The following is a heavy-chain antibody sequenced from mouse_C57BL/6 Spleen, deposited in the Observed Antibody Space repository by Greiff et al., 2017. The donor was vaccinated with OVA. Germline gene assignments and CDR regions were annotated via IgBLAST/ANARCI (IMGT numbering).Heavy chain of an antibody. J-gene: IGHJ1*03. Sequence: EVHLVESEGGLVQPGSSMKLSCTASGFTFSDYYMAWVRQVPEKGLEWVANINYDGSSTYYLDSLKSRFLISRDNAKNILYLQMSSLKSEDTATYYCARWIYYYGSSYWYFDVWGTGTTVTVSS. V-gene: IGHV5-16*01. CDR2: INYDGSST. CDR1: GFTFSDYY. CDR3: ARWIYYYGSSYWYFDV. D-gene: IGHD1-1*01.